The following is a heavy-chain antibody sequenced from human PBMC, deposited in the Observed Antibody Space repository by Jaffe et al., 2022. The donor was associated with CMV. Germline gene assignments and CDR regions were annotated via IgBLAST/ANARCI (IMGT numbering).Heavy chain of an antibody. Sequence: QLQLQESGPGLVKPSETLSLTCTVSGGSISSSSYYWGWIRQPPGKGLEWIGSIYYSGSTYYNPSLKSRVTISVDTSKNQFSLKLSSVTAADTAVYYCATGDRGDYYYYYYGMDVWGQGTTVTVSS. CDR3: ATGDRGDYYYYYYGMDV. CDR2: IYYSGST. CDR1: GGSISSSSYY. V-gene: IGHV4-39*01. J-gene: IGHJ6*02.